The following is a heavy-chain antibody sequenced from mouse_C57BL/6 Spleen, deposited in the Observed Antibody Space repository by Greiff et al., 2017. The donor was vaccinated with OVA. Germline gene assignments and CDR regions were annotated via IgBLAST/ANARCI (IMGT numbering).Heavy chain of an antibody. V-gene: IGHV5-6*03. CDR1: GFTFSSYG. J-gene: IGHJ2*01. Sequence: EVKLVESGGGLVKPGGSLKLSCAASGFTFSSYGMSWVRQTPDKRLEWVATISSGGSYTYYPDSVKGRFTISRDNAKHTLYLQMSSLKSEDTAMYYCARRLWAFDYWGQGTTLTVSS. CDR2: ISSGGSYT. D-gene: IGHD4-1*01. CDR3: ARRLWAFDY.